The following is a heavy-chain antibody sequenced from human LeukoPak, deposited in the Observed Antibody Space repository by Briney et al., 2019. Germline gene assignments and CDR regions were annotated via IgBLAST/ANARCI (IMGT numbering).Heavy chain of an antibody. CDR3: VRSLFSSFTWFDH. Sequence: SETLSLTCSVSDDSISSSNYYWGWIRQPPGKGLEWIGTIYYSGNTYYNPSLKGRVSISVDTSKSQFSLRLHSVTAADTAMCYCVRSLFSSFTWFDHWGQGALVTVSS. V-gene: IGHV4-39*01. CDR2: IYYSGNT. J-gene: IGHJ5*02. D-gene: IGHD3-10*02. CDR1: DDSISSSNYY.